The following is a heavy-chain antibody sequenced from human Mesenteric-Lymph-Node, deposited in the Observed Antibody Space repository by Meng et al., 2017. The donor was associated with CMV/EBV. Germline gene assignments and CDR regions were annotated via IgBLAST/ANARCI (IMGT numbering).Heavy chain of an antibody. CDR1: GGSISTYY. D-gene: IGHD3-16*01. V-gene: IGHV4-59*01. CDR2: ISNSGNI. Sequence: GSLRLSCTVSGGSISTYYWNWLRQFPGKGLEWIGYISNSGNIDYNPSLRSRVSIAVDTSKSQVSLKLSSLTAADTAVYYCTRGFAGGGHSVFSDSWGQGTLVTVSS. J-gene: IGHJ4*02. CDR3: TRGFAGGGHSVFSDS.